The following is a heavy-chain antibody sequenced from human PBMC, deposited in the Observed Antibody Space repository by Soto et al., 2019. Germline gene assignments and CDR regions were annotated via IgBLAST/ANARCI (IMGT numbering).Heavy chain of an antibody. CDR2: MHHSGRT. V-gene: IGHV4-31*03. CDR1: GAYMRNDYYY. CDR3: ARWVEVSLDYFDS. J-gene: IGHJ4*02. Sequence: QVQLQESGPGLVKPSETLSLTCTVSGAYMRNDYYYWSWVRQNPGKDLEWIGPMHHSGRTHYNPSLKSRVAISVDTSKNQFSLYLNSVTAADTAVYYCARWVEVSLDYFDSWGQGTPVTVSS. D-gene: IGHD2-15*01.